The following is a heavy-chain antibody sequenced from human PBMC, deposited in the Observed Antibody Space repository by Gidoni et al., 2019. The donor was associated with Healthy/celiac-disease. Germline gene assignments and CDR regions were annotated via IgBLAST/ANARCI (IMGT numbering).Heavy chain of an antibody. D-gene: IGHD6-13*01. CDR3: ALRAEWQLVDS. CDR1: GGSFSGYY. V-gene: IGHV4-34*01. Sequence: QVQLQQWGAGLLKPSETLSLTCAVYGGSFSGYYWSWIRQPPGKGLEWIGEINHSGSTNYNPSLKSRVTISVDTSKNQFSLKLSSVTAADTAVYYCALRAEWQLVDSWGQGTLVTVSS. J-gene: IGHJ4*02. CDR2: INHSGST.